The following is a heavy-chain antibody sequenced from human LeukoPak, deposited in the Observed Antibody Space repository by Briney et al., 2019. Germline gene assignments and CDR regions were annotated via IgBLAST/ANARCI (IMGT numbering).Heavy chain of an antibody. Sequence: PGGSLRLSCAASGFTFSGYWMSWVRQAQGKGLEWVANIKEDGSEIYYVDSVKGRFTISRDNAKNSLYLQMRSLRGEDTAVYFCARDRSYYKYLEYWGQGTQVTVSS. CDR1: GFTFSGYW. V-gene: IGHV3-7*01. CDR3: ARDRSYYKYLEY. D-gene: IGHD3-10*01. J-gene: IGHJ4*02. CDR2: IKEDGSEI.